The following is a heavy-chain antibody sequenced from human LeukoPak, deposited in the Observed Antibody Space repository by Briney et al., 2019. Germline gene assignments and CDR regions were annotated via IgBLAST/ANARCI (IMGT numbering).Heavy chain of an antibody. CDR3: ARTAARRFDY. V-gene: IGHV1-46*01. D-gene: IGHD6-6*01. J-gene: IGHJ4*02. Sequence: WASVKVSCTGSGYIFPDYYIYWVRQAPGQGLEWMGIINPTGGSTTYAQKFQGRVTMTRDTSTSTVYMELSSLRSDDTAVFYCARTAARRFDYWGQGTLVTVSS. CDR1: GYIFPDYY. CDR2: INPTGGST.